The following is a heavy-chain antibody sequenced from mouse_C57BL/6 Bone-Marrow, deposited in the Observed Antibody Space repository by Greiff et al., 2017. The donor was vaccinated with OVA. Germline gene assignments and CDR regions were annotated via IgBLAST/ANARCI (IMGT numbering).Heavy chain of an antibody. CDR3: AREMGWLPYYFDY. D-gene: IGHD2-3*01. CDR1: GYTFTSYW. V-gene: IGHV1-55*01. CDR2: IYPGSGSS. Sequence: QVQLQQPGAELVKPGASVKMSCKASGYTFTSYWITWVKQRPGQGLEWIGDIYPGSGSSNYNEKFKSKATLTVDPSSSTAYMQLSSRTSDDAAVYYCAREMGWLPYYFDYWGQGTTLTVSS. J-gene: IGHJ2*01.